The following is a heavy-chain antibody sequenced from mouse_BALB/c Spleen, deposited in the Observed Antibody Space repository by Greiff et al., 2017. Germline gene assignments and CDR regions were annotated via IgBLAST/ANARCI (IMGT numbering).Heavy chain of an antibody. CDR2: ISTYYGDA. J-gene: IGHJ2*01. D-gene: IGHD2-10*01. V-gene: IGHV1S137*01. CDR1: GYTFTDYA. CDR3: ARGGLLSYYFDY. Sequence: QVQLQQSGAELVRPGVSVKISCKGSGYTFTDYAMHWVKQSHAKSLEWIGVISTYYGDASYNQKFKGKATMTVDKSSSTAYMELARLTSEDSAIYYCARGGLLSYYFDYWGQGTTLTVSS.